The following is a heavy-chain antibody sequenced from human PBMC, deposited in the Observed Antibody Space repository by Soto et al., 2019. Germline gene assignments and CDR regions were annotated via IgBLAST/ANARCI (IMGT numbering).Heavy chain of an antibody. V-gene: IGHV4-59*01. CDR1: GGSISSYY. J-gene: IGHJ6*03. Sequence: QVQLQESGPGLVKPSETLSLTCTVSGGSISSYYWSWIRQPPGKGLEWIGYIYYSGSTNYNPSLKSRVTISVDTSKNQFSLMLSSVTAADTAVYYCARGQRSDYYYYYYMDVWGKGTTVTVSS. CDR2: IYYSGST. CDR3: ARGQRSDYYYYYYMDV. D-gene: IGHD1-1*01.